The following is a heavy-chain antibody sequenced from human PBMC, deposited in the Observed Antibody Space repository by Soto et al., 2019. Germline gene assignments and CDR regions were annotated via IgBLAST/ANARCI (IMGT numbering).Heavy chain of an antibody. V-gene: IGHV3-23*01. D-gene: IGHD2-2*02. CDR2: LNGNGDHT. CDR3: SRLPTLVVPAALLLAT. J-gene: IGHJ1*01. CDR1: GFSFEKHA. Sequence: EEQLLESGGDLVRPGGSLKLSCEGSGFSFEKHAMSWVRQAPGKGLEWVAGLNGNGDHTYYAPSVRGRFTISRDNSKKTVFLQMNSLRADDTGVYYCSRLPTLVVPAALLLATCGQGTRVTVSS.